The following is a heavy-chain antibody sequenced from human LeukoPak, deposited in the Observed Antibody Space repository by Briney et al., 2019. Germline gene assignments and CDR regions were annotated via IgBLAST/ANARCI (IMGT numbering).Heavy chain of an antibody. Sequence: ASVKVSCKASGYTLTGYYMRWVRQAPGQGLEWMGWINPNSGGTNYAQKFQGRVTMTRDTSISTAYMELSRLRSDDTAVYYCARPLYDFWSGYLYYWGQGTLVTVSS. D-gene: IGHD3-3*01. CDR1: GYTLTGYY. CDR3: ARPLYDFWSGYLYY. J-gene: IGHJ4*02. CDR2: INPNSGGT. V-gene: IGHV1-2*02.